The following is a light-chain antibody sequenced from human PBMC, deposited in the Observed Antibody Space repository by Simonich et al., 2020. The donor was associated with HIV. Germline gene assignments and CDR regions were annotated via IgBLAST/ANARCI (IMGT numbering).Light chain of an antibody. CDR1: QRVSDSF. J-gene: IGKJ3*01. CDR2: DAS. Sequence: EIVMTQSPATLSLSPGERATLSCRASQRVSDSFLAWYQQKPGLAPRLLIYDASSRATGTPDRFSGSGSGTDFTLTISRLEPEDFAVYYCQQYGSSPFTFGPGTKVDIK. CDR3: QQYGSSPFT. V-gene: IGKV3D-20*01.